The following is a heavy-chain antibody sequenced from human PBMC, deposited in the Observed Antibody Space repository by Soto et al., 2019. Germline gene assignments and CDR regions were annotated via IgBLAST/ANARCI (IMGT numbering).Heavy chain of an antibody. CDR3: ARVLAARASRDFDY. CDR1: GGSFSTDY. CDR2: INPSGGP. Sequence: QVQLQQWGAGLLKPSETLSLTCAVYGGSFSTDYWSWIRQPPGKGLEWIGEINPSGGPNYNPSLKSRVTISVATSKNQFSLKLSSVPAADTAVYYCARVLAARASRDFDYWGQGTLVTVSS. D-gene: IGHD6-6*01. V-gene: IGHV4-34*01. J-gene: IGHJ4*02.